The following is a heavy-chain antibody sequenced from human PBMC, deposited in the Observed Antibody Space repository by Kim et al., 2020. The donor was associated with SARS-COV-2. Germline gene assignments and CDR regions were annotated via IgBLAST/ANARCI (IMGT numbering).Heavy chain of an antibody. CDR1: GFNFSTYW. D-gene: IGHD6-19*01. V-gene: IGHV3-7*01. CDR2: IKEDGSEN. CDR3: ASDIGWQTFDY. J-gene: IGHJ4*02. Sequence: GGSLRLSCTASGFNFSTYWMRWVRQTPGKGLERVANIKEDGSENYYLDSVRGRFTISRDNAKNSLYLQMNSLRADDTAVYYCASDIGWQTFDYWGQGTLVTVSS.